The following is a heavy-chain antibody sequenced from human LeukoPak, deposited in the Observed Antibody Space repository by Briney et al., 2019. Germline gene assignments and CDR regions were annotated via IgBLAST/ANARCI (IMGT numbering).Heavy chain of an antibody. CDR1: GYTFTGYY. D-gene: IGHD3-16*01. J-gene: IGHJ4*02. CDR3: ATAFGSGGFDY. CDR2: INPNSGGT. V-gene: IGHV1-2*02. Sequence: ASVKVSCKASGYTFTGYYMHWVRQAPGQGLEWMGWINPNSGGTNYAQKFQGRVTMTEDTSTDTAYMELSSLRSEDTAVYYCATAFGSGGFDYWGQGTLVTVSS.